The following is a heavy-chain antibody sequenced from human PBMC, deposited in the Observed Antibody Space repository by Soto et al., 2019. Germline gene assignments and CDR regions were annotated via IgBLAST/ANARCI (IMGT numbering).Heavy chain of an antibody. J-gene: IGHJ4*02. CDR1: GFSLSTSGMC. CDR2: INWDDDK. CDR3: ARTPPGSDAVGYFDY. D-gene: IGHD2-2*01. V-gene: IGHV2-70*01. Sequence: SGPTLVNPTQTLTLTCTFSGFSLSTSGMCVSWIRQPPGKALEWLALINWDDDKYYSTSLKTRLTISKDTSKNQVVLTMTNMDPVDTATYYCARTPPGSDAVGYFDYWGQGTLVTVSS.